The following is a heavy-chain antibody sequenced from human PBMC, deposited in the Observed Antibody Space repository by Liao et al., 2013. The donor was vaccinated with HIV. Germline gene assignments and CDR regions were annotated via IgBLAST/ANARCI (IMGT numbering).Heavy chain of an antibody. J-gene: IGHJ6*03. Sequence: QVQLQESGPGLVKPSETLSLTCTVSGGSISNYYWSWIRQPAGKGLEWIGRISTSGSANYNPSLKSRVTMSVDTSKNQFSLKLSSVTAADTAVYYCARIEYSSSSGYYYYYYMDVWGKGTTVTVSS. CDR3: ARIEYSSSSGYYYYYYMDV. CDR1: GGSISNYY. D-gene: IGHD6-6*01. CDR2: ISTSGSA. V-gene: IGHV4-4*07.